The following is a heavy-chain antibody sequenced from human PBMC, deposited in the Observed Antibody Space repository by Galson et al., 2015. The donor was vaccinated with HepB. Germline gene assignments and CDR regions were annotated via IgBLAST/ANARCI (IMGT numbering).Heavy chain of an antibody. CDR2: IRYDGSIK. CDR1: GFTFSNYG. V-gene: IGHV3-30*02. Sequence: SLRLSCAASGFTFSNYGMHWVRQAPGKGLEWVAYIRYDGSIKYYADSVKGRFTISRDNSKNTLYLQMNSLGAEDTAVYYCARNTPSSGYHGLHYGGQGTLVTVSS. J-gene: IGHJ4*02. D-gene: IGHD5-12*01. CDR3: ARNTPSSGYHGLHY.